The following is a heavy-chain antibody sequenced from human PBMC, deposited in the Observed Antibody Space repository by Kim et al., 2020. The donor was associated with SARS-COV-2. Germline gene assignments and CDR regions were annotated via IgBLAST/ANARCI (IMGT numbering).Heavy chain of an antibody. V-gene: IGHV3-7*01. CDR1: GFTFSTSW. D-gene: IGHD3-22*01. CDR3: AREVYHCYDGRPYYDAVDL. J-gene: IGHJ3*01. Sequence: GGSLRLSCAASGFTFSTSWMTWVRQAPGKGLEWVADINRDGTTTHEVDAVRGRFTISRDNAENSLYLKMSSLRVEETALYYCAREVYHCYDGRPYYDAVDLWGQGTMVTVPS. CDR2: INRDGTTT.